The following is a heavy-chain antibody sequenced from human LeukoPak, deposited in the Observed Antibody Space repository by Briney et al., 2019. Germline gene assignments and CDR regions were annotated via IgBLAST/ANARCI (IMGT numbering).Heavy chain of an antibody. J-gene: IGHJ4*02. CDR3: ARHPLVADNEHDY. CDR2: IYYSGST. D-gene: IGHD5-12*01. CDR1: CGSINSYY. Sequence: PSETLSLTCTVSCGSINSYYWSWIRQSPGKGLEWFGYIYYSGSTNHNPSLKSRVTIAVDASKNQFSLTLISVTCADTAVYHWARHPLVADNEHDYWGQGTLVTVSS. V-gene: IGHV4-59*08.